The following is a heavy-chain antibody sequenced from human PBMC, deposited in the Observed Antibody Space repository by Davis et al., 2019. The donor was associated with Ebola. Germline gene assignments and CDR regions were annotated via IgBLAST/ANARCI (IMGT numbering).Heavy chain of an antibody. CDR3: ARRSGWIQYYFDY. J-gene: IGHJ4*02. CDR1: GGSISSYY. D-gene: IGHD6-19*01. Sequence: SETLSLTCTVSGGSISSYYWSWIRHPPGKGLEWIGYIYYSGSTNYNPSLKSRVTISVDTSKNQFSLKLSSVTAADTAVYYCARRSGWIQYYFDYWGQGTLVTVSS. V-gene: IGHV4-59*08. CDR2: IYYSGST.